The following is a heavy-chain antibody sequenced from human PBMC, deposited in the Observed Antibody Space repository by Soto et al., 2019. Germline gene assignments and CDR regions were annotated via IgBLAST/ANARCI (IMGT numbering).Heavy chain of an antibody. CDR3: AASCVACGGFNYYGMDV. Sequence: QVQLQESGPGLVKPSQTLSLTCTVSGGSISSGGYYWYWIRQHPGKGLEWIGYIYYSGTTYYNPSLKSRVTISVDTSKNQFCLKLRSVTAADTTVYYCAASCVACGGFNYYGMDVWGQGTTVTVSS. CDR2: IYYSGTT. V-gene: IGHV4-31*03. CDR1: GGSISSGGYY. J-gene: IGHJ6*02. D-gene: IGHD2-21*01.